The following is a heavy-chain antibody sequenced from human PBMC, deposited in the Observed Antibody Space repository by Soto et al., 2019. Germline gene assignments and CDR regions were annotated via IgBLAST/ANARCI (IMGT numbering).Heavy chain of an antibody. CDR1: GINFRTYA. V-gene: IGHV3-23*01. CDR3: TKMGTSSWYMDHFDY. CDR2: ISASGIT. Sequence: DVQLLESGGGLVQPGGSLRLSCAASGINFRTYAMTWVRQAPGKGLEWVAVISASGITYYAESVKGRFTISRDMSNNTVFLQMNSLRAEDTAIYYCTKMGTSSWYMDHFDYWGRGSLVTVSS. J-gene: IGHJ4*02. D-gene: IGHD6-13*01.